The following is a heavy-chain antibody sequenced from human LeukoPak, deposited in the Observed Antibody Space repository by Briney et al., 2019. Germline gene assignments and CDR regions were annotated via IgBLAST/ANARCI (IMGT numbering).Heavy chain of an antibody. V-gene: IGHV3-7*01. Sequence: GGSLRLSCAASGFTFSSYWMSWVRQAPGKGLEWVANIKQDGSEKYYVASVKGRFTISRDNAKNSLYLQMNSLRAEDTAVYYCAREYDILTGSLDYWGQGTLVTVSS. CDR1: GFTFSSYW. CDR2: IKQDGSEK. D-gene: IGHD3-9*01. J-gene: IGHJ4*02. CDR3: AREYDILTGSLDY.